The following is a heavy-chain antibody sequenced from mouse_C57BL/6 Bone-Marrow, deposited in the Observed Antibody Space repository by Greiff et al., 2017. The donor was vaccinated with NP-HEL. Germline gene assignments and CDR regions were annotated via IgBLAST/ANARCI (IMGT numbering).Heavy chain of an antibody. CDR1: GFTFSDYG. CDR2: ISNLAYSI. V-gene: IGHV5-15*01. D-gene: IGHD1-1*01. Sequence: EVQGVESGGGLVQPGGSLKLSCAASGFTFSDYGMAWVRQAPRKGPEWVAFISNLAYSIYYADTVTGRFTISRENAKNTLYLEMSSLRSEDTAMYYCARLTTVVADWYFDVWGTGTTVTVSS. CDR3: ARLTTVVADWYFDV. J-gene: IGHJ1*03.